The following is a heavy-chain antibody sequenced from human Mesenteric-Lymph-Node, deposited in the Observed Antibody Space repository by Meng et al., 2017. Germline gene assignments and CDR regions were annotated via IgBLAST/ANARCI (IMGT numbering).Heavy chain of an antibody. Sequence: ASVNVSCQASGYTFTGYYMHWVRQAPGQGLEWMGWINPNSGGTNYAQKFQGRVTMTRDTSISTAYMELSRLRSDDTAVYYCARRSCSSDSCFLNYWGQGTLVTVSS. CDR1: GYTFTGYY. D-gene: IGHD2-2*01. CDR3: ARRSCSSDSCFLNY. CDR2: INPNSGGT. J-gene: IGHJ4*02. V-gene: IGHV1-2*02.